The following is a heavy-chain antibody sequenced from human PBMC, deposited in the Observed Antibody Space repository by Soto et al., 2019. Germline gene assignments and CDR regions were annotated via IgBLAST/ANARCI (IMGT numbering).Heavy chain of an antibody. V-gene: IGHV4-34*01. CDR3: ARAAFSACEDH. D-gene: IGHD2-15*01. J-gene: IGHJ4*02. CDR1: GGSFSGYY. Sequence: SETLSLTCAVYGGSFSGYYWNWLRQPPGEGLEWIGKIDQSGSTNYNPSLKSRVTMSVDTSRSQFSLKLNSVTAADTAVYYCARAAFSACEDHWGQGTLVTVS. CDR2: IDQSGST.